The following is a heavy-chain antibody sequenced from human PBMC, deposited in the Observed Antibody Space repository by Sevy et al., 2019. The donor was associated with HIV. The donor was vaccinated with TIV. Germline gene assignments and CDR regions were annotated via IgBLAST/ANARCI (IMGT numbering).Heavy chain of an antibody. CDR1: GFTVSSNY. Sequence: GESLKISCAASGFTVSSNYMSRVRQAPGKGLEWVSVIYSGGSTYYADSVKGRFTISRDNSKNTLYLQMNSLRAEDTAVYYCAREPILAEDYWGQGTLVTVSS. D-gene: IGHD3-3*01. CDR3: AREPILAEDY. CDR2: IYSGGST. J-gene: IGHJ4*02. V-gene: IGHV3-53*01.